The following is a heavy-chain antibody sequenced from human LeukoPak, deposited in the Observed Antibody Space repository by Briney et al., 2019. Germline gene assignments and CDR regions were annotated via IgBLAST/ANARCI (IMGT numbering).Heavy chain of an antibody. Sequence: ASVKVSCKASGYTFTSFGISWVRQAPGQGLEWMGCISGYNVNTNYAQKLQGRVTMTTDTSTSTAYMELRSLRSDDTAVYYCAREGPGWQWHGNWFDPWGQGTLVTVSS. CDR2: ISGYNVNT. J-gene: IGHJ5*02. CDR1: GYTFTSFG. D-gene: IGHD6-19*01. CDR3: AREGPGWQWHGNWFDP. V-gene: IGHV1-18*01.